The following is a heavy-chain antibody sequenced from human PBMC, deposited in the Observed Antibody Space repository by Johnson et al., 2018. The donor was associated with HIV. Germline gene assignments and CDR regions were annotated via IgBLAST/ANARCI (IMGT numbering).Heavy chain of an antibody. Sequence: VQLVESGGGLVQPGGSLRLSCEASGFTFSSYAMHWVRQAPGKGLEYVSGISSNGGSTYYAKSVKGRFTISRENSKNTLYLQMGSLRVEDMAVYYCARLRGAFDIWGQGTMVTVSS. V-gene: IGHV3-64*01. CDR1: GFTFSSYA. J-gene: IGHJ3*02. CDR3: ARLRGAFDI. D-gene: IGHD3-10*01. CDR2: ISSNGGST.